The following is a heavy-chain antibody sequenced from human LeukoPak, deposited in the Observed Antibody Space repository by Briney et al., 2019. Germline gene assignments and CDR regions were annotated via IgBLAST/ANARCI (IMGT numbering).Heavy chain of an antibody. CDR1: GDSINSLDL. Sequence: SETLSLTCTVSGDSINSLDLWSWIRQHPGKGLEWIGSIYYSGSTNYNPSLQGRVTISLDTSRNQFSLKLSSVTAADTAVYYCASGDNDPLFDYWGQGTLVTVSS. CDR2: IYYSGST. J-gene: IGHJ4*02. CDR3: ASGDNDPLFDY. V-gene: IGHV4-31*03. D-gene: IGHD1-1*01.